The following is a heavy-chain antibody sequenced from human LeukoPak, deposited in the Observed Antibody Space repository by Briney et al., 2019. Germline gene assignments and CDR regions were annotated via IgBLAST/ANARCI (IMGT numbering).Heavy chain of an antibody. CDR3: ANGPRRSYYDSSGVDY. V-gene: IGHV3-23*01. D-gene: IGHD3-22*01. J-gene: IGHJ4*02. CDR1: GFTFSSLA. Sequence: GGSLRLSCAASGFTFSSLAMSWVRQAPGKGLVWVAAIGGTGGRTYSADSVKGRFTIPRDNSKNTLYLQMNSLRAEDTAVYYCANGPRRSYYDSSGVDYWGQGTLCTVSS. CDR2: IGGTGGRT.